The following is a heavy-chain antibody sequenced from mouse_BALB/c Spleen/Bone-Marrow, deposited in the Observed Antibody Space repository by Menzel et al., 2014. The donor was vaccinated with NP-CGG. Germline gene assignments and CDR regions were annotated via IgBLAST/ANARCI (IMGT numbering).Heavy chain of an antibody. CDR1: GFNIKDSY. J-gene: IGHJ3*01. CDR2: IDPANGNT. V-gene: IGHV14-3*02. CDR3: ARRGDRYEAWFPY. Sequence: EVQLQQSGAELVKPAASVRLSCTASGFNIKDSYMHWVEQRPEQGLEWIGRIDPANGNTKYGPKFQGKATIALDTSSNTAYRQLGSLTSEDTAVYFGARRGDRYEAWFPYWGQGTLVTVSA. D-gene: IGHD2-14*01.